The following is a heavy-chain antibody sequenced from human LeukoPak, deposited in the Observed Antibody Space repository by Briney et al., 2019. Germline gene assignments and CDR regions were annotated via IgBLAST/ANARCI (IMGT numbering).Heavy chain of an antibody. J-gene: IGHJ5*02. CDR3: ATDFYDST. CDR2: ISGSGGST. CDR1: GFTFSSYA. V-gene: IGHV3-23*01. Sequence: GGSLRLSCAASGFTFSSYAMNWVRQAPGKGLEWVSGISGSGGSTYYADSVKGRFTISRDNSKNTLYLQMSSLRAEDTAVYYCATDFYDSTWGQGTLVTVSS. D-gene: IGHD3-22*01.